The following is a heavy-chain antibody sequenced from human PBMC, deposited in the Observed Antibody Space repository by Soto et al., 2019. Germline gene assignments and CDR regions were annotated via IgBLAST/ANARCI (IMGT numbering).Heavy chain of an antibody. CDR3: VRDYAAKGIIIGHWFDP. V-gene: IGHV4-4*02. CDR2: IFHSGST. J-gene: IGHJ5*02. D-gene: IGHD6-25*01. Sequence: SETLSLTCAVSGGPISSSNWWSWVRQPPGQGLEWIGEIFHSGSTNYNPSLKSRVTISVDKSRNQFSLKLSSVTAADTAVYYCVRDYAAKGIIIGHWFDPWGQGTLVTVSS. CDR1: GGPISSSNW.